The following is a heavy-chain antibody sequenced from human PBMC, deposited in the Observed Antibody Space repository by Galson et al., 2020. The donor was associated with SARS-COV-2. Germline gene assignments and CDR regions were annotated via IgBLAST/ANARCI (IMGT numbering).Heavy chain of an antibody. J-gene: IGHJ3*02. CDR2: IYYSGST. V-gene: IGHV4-39*01. CDR3: ARLPYYYYNSYAFDI. Sequence: SETLSLTCAVAGGSISSSSYYWGWIRQPPGKGLEWIGSIYYSGSTYYNPSLKSRVTLSVDTSKNQFSLKLSSVTAADPAVYYCARLPYYYYNSYAFDIWGQGTMVTVSS. CDR1: GGSISSSSYY. D-gene: IGHD3-22*01.